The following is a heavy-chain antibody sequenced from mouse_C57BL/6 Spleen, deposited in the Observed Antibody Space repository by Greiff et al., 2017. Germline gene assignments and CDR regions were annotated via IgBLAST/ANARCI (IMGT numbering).Heavy chain of an antibody. CDR3: ARYMRGYYAMEC. CDR2: IRNKANGYTT. Sequence: DVMLVESGGGLVQPGGSLSFSCAASGFTFTDYYMSWVRQPPGKALEWLGFIRNKANGYTTEYSASVKGRFTISRDNSQSILYLQMNALRAEDSATYYCARYMRGYYAMECWGQGTSVTVSS. J-gene: IGHJ4*01. V-gene: IGHV7-3*01. CDR1: GFTFTDYY.